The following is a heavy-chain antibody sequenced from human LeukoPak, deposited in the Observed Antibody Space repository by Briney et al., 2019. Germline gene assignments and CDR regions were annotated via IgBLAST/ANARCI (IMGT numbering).Heavy chain of an antibody. CDR3: AKGPLIEVAGTTWDY. D-gene: IGHD6-19*01. CDR1: GPTFSSYA. CDR2: ISGSGGST. J-gene: IGHJ4*02. Sequence: GGSLRLSCAVTGPTFSSYAMSWVRQAPGKGPEWVSDISGSGGSTHYADSVKGRFSISRDNSKNTLYLQMSSLRAEDTAVYYCAKGPLIEVAGTTWDYWGQGTLVTVSS. V-gene: IGHV3-23*01.